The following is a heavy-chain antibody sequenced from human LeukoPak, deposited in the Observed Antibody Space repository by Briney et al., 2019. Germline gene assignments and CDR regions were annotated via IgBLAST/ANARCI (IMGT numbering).Heavy chain of an antibody. V-gene: IGHV4-31*03. CDR3: ATIQRDHAFDI. CDR1: GGSISSGGYY. D-gene: IGHD6-25*01. Sequence: SQTLSLTCTVSGGSISSGGYYWSWIRQPPGKGLEWIGEINQSGSTNYNPSLKSRVTISVDTSKNQFSLKLSSVTAADTAVYYCATIQRDHAFDIWGQGTMVTVSS. CDR2: INQSGST. J-gene: IGHJ3*02.